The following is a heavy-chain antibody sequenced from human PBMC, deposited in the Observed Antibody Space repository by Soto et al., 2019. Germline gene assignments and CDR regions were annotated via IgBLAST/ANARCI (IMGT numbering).Heavy chain of an antibody. D-gene: IGHD6-13*01. CDR1: GYGFSNYV. Sequence: QVQLVQSGPEVKKPGASVKVSCKASGYGFSNYVVTWVRQAPGQGLEWVGRVDPDKVHTKYAQRFQGRVTMTTDTATNTAYMELRSLRSDATAVYYCARGAAAGYSYFYYMDVWGKGTTVTVSS. CDR2: VDPDKVHT. CDR3: ARGAAAGYSYFYYMDV. V-gene: IGHV1-18*01. J-gene: IGHJ6*03.